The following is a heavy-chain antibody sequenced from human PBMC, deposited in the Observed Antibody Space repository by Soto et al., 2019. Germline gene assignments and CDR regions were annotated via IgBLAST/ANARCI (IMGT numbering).Heavy chain of an antibody. CDR1: GGTLSNFA. Sequence: QVQLVQSGPEVKKPGSSVKVSCKPSGGTLSNFAISWVRQAPGQGLEWVGTFIPVVGMAKYGQNFQGRVTITADQSTNTMFMELRRLRYEDTAMYYCANGNDNYFYYGMDVWGQGTTVTVSS. CDR3: ANGNDNYFYYGMDV. CDR2: FIPVVGMA. V-gene: IGHV1-69*04. J-gene: IGHJ6*02. D-gene: IGHD1-1*01.